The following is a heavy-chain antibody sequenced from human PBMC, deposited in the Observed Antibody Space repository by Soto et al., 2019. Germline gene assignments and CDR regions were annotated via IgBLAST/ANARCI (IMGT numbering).Heavy chain of an antibody. CDR2: INPNSGGT. CDR3: ARADTAMVNYYYYGMDV. J-gene: IGHJ6*02. D-gene: IGHD5-18*01. Sequence: ASVKVSCKASGYTFTGYYMHWVRQAPGQGLEWMGWINPNSGGTNYAQKFQGWVTMTRDTSISTAYMELSRLRSDDTAVYYCARADTAMVNYYYYGMDVWGQGTTVTVSS. CDR1: GYTFTGYY. V-gene: IGHV1-2*04.